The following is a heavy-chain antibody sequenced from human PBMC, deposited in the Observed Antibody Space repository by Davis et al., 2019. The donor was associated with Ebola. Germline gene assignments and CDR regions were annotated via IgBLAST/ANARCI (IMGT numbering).Heavy chain of an antibody. Sequence: GSLRLSCTVSGYSIRRGYFWGWIRQPPGKGLEWIGTVYHSGSTYYNPSLKSRVTISVDTSKNQFSLKLSSVTAADTAVYYCARAPSIGGYDDAFDIWGQGTMVTVS. J-gene: IGHJ3*02. CDR3: ARAPSIGGYDDAFDI. D-gene: IGHD3-22*01. CDR1: GYSIRRGYF. V-gene: IGHV4-38-2*02. CDR2: VYHSGST.